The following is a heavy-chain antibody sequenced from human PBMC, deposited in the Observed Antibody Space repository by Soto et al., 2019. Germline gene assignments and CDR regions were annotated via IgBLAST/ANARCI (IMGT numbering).Heavy chain of an antibody. CDR3: ATDLSYSGYFDY. Sequence: GASVKVSCKVSGYTLTELSMHWVRQAPGKGLEWMGGFDPEDGETIYAQKFQGRVTMTEDTSTDTAYMELSSLRSEDTAVYCCATDLSYSGYFDYWGQGTLVTVSS. D-gene: IGHD5-12*01. J-gene: IGHJ4*02. V-gene: IGHV1-24*01. CDR2: FDPEDGET. CDR1: GYTLTELS.